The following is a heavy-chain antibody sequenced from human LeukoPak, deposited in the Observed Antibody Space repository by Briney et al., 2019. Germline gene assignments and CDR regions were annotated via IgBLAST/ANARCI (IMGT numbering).Heavy chain of an antibody. V-gene: IGHV1-2*02. CDR2: ITPSDGA. CDR3: ARDRYGDGFAHFDY. D-gene: IGHD5-24*01. Sequence: GASVKVSCESSGYTFTAYAVHWVRQAPGQGLEWMGWITPSDGANYAQKFQGRVTMTRDTSMSTAYMDLNRLTSDDTAVYLCARDRYGDGFAHFDYWGQGTLVTVSS. CDR1: GYTFTAYA. J-gene: IGHJ4*02.